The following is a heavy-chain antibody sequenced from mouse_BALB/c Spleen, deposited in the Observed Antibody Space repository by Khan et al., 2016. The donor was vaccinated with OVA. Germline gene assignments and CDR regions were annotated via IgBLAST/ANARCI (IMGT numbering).Heavy chain of an antibody. CDR2: ISYSGNT. V-gene: IGHV3-2*02. J-gene: IGHJ2*01. D-gene: IGHD2-10*02. Sequence: EVKLLESGPGLVKPSQSLSLTCTVTGYSITSDYAWNWIRQFPGNKLEWMGYISYSGNTNYNPSLKSRISITRDPSKNQFFLQLNSVTTEDTATYYVARVYGGDFDYWGQGTTLTVSS. CDR3: ARVYGGDFDY. CDR1: GYSITSDYA.